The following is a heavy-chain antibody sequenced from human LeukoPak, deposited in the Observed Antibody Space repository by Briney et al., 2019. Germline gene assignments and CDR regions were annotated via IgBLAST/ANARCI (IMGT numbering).Heavy chain of an antibody. CDR3: ARGSGWYKPPYYYYMDV. CDR1: GGSFSGYY. V-gene: IGHV4-34*01. CDR2: INHSGST. D-gene: IGHD6-19*01. J-gene: IGHJ6*03. Sequence: SETLSLTCAVYGGSFSGYYWSWIRQPPGKGLEWIGEINHSGSTNYNPSLKSRVTISVDTSKNQFSLKLSSVTAADTAVYYCARGSGWYKPPYYYYMDVWGKGTTVTVSS.